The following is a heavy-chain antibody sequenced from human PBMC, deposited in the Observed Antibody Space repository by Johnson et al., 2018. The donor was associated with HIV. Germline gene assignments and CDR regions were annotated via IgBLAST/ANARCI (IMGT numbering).Heavy chain of an antibody. Sequence: VHLVESGGGLVQPGWSLRLSCAASGFTFDDYAMHWVRQAPGKGLEWVSGISWTSGSIGYADSVKGRFTISRDNAKNSLYLQMNSLRAEDTALYYCAKVHSSWYATIVDDAFDIWGQGTMVTVSS. CDR3: AKVHSSWYATIVDDAFDI. CDR1: GFTFDDYA. J-gene: IGHJ3*02. V-gene: IGHV3-9*01. D-gene: IGHD6-13*01. CDR2: ISWTSGSI.